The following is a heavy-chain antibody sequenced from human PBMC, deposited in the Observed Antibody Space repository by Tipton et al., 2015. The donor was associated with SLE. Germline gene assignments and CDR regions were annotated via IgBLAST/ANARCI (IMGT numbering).Heavy chain of an antibody. CDR3: ARRSYGALDY. Sequence: TLSLTCAVSGYSISSGYFWGWIRQPPGKGLEWIGEINHSGSTNYNPSLKSRVTISVDTSKNQFSLKLSSVTAADTAVYYCARRSYGALDYWGQGTLVTVSS. CDR2: INHSGST. V-gene: IGHV4-38-2*01. J-gene: IGHJ4*02. D-gene: IGHD4-17*01. CDR1: GYSISSGYF.